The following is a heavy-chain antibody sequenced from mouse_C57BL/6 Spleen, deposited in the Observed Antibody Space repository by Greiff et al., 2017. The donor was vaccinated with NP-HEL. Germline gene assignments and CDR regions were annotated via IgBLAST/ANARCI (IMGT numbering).Heavy chain of an antibody. CDR2: ISSGSSSF. CDR3: ARQDYGSRYWYFDV. Sequence: EVQGVESGGGLVKPGGSLKLSCAASGFTFSDDGMHWVRQAPEKGLEWVAYISSGSSSFYYADTVKGRFTISRDNAKNTLFLQMTSLRSEDTAMYYCARQDYGSRYWYFDVWGTGTTVTVSS. CDR1: GFTFSDDG. D-gene: IGHD1-1*01. J-gene: IGHJ1*03. V-gene: IGHV5-17*01.